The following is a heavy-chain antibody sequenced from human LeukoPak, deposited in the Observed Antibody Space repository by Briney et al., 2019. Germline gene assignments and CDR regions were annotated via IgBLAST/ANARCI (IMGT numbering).Heavy chain of an antibody. CDR2: IRYDGSNK. Sequence: GGSLRLSCAASGFTFSSYGMHWVRQAPGKGLEWVAFIRYDGSNKYYADSVKGRFTISRDNSKNTLYLQMNSLRAEYTAVYYCARDWYHAIDYWGQGTLVTVSS. CDR1: GFTFSSYG. J-gene: IGHJ4*02. D-gene: IGHD2-2*01. CDR3: ARDWYHAIDY. V-gene: IGHV3-30*02.